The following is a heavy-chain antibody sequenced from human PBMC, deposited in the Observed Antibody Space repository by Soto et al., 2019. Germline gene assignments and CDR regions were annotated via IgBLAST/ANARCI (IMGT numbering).Heavy chain of an antibody. CDR3: ARVRQGRFDY. D-gene: IGHD1-26*01. J-gene: IGHJ4*02. V-gene: IGHV3-11*01. CDR2: ITSGGGTI. CDR1: GFIFSDYY. Sequence: GGSLRLSCAASGFIFSDYYMSWIRQAPGKGLEWVSYITSGGGTIYYADSVKGRFTISRDNAKNSLSLQMNSLRAEDTAVYYCARVRQGRFDYWGQGTLVTVPS.